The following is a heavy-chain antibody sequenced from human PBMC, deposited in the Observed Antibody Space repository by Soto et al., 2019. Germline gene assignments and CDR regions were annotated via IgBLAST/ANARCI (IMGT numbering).Heavy chain of an antibody. D-gene: IGHD6-25*01. Sequence: GASVKVSCKASGDTFTKYDMNWVRQAPGQGLEWMGWMNPNNGSAGYAQKFRGRVTMTSDTSISTAYMELSSLTSDDTAVYYCARRKERSGPNYFDYWGQGTLVTVSS. CDR3: ARRKERSGPNYFDY. J-gene: IGHJ4*02. CDR1: GDTFTKYD. V-gene: IGHV1-8*01. CDR2: MNPNNGSA.